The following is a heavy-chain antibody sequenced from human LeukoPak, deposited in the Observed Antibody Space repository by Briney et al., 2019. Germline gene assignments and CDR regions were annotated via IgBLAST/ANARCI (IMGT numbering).Heavy chain of an antibody. D-gene: IGHD2-2*01. CDR3: AKVLVPAAINWFDP. CDR2: IRYDGSNK. V-gene: IGHV3-30*02. J-gene: IGHJ5*02. CDR1: GFTFNAYP. Sequence: GGSLRLSCAASGFTFNAYPMNWVRQAPGKGLEWVAFIRYDGSNKYYADSVKGRFTISRDNSKNTLYLQMNSLRAEDTAVYYCAKVLVPAAINWFDPWGQGTLVTVSS.